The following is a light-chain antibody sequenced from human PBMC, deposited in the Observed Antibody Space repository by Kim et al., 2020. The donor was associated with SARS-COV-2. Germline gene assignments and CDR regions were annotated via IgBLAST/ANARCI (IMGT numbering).Light chain of an antibody. Sequence: SVAPGKTARITCGGNNIGLKPVHWYQQRPGQAPVLVIYFDSDRPSGIPERFSGSNSGNTATLTISRVGAGDEADYYCHVWDSSDSVFGGGTQLTVL. CDR2: FDS. CDR1: NIGLKP. V-gene: IGLV3-21*04. J-gene: IGLJ3*02. CDR3: HVWDSSDSV.